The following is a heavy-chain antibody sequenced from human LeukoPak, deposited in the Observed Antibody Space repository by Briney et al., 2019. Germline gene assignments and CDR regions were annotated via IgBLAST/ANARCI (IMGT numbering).Heavy chain of an antibody. Sequence: GGSLRLSCAASGFTFSSYWMHWVRQAPGKGLVWVSRINSDGSSTSYADSVKGRFTISRDNAKNTLYLQMNSLRAEDTAVYYCARSRAVAGRYYFDYWGQGTLVTVSS. CDR3: ARSRAVAGRYYFDY. V-gene: IGHV3-74*01. CDR1: GFTFSSYW. D-gene: IGHD6-19*01. J-gene: IGHJ4*02. CDR2: INSDGSST.